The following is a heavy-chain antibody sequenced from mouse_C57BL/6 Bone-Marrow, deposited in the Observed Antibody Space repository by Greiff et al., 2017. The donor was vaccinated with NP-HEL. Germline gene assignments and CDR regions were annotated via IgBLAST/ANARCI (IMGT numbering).Heavy chain of an antibody. V-gene: IGHV2-5*01. D-gene: IGHD2-3*01. CDR1: GFSLTSYG. J-gene: IGHJ2*01. CDR3: AKNSYDGYLGYYFDY. CDR2: IWRGGST. Sequence: VQGVESGPGLVQPSQSLSITCTVSGFSLTSYGVHWVRQSPGKGLEWLGVIWRGGSTDYNAAFMSRLSITKDNSKSQVFFKMNSLQADDTAIYYCAKNSYDGYLGYYFDYWGQGTTLTVSS.